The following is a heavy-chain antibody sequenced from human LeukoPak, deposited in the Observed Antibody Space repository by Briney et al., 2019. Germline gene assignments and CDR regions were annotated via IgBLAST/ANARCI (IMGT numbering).Heavy chain of an antibody. D-gene: IGHD6-13*01. Sequence: GGSLRLSCAASGFTFSSYSMNWVRQAPGKGLEWVSSISSSSSYIYYADSVKGRFTISRGNAKNSLYLQMNSLRAEDTAVYYCARSPAAGTMDYWGQGTLVTVSS. CDR3: ARSPAAGTMDY. V-gene: IGHV3-21*01. CDR2: ISSSSSYI. J-gene: IGHJ4*02. CDR1: GFTFSSYS.